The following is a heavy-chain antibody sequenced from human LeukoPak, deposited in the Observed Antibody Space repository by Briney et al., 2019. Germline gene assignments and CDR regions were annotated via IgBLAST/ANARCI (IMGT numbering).Heavy chain of an antibody. V-gene: IGHV3-23*01. J-gene: IGHJ5*02. CDR3: ANDESGYFLQNPVT. D-gene: IGHD3-22*01. Sequence: GGSLRLSCAASGFTFSSYAISWFRQAPGKGLEWVSSITGTSAGTYYTYSVKGRFTISRDNSKNTLYLQMNSLRAEDTAVYYCANDESGYFLQNPVTWGQGTLVTVSS. CDR2: ITGTSAGT. CDR1: GFTFSSYA.